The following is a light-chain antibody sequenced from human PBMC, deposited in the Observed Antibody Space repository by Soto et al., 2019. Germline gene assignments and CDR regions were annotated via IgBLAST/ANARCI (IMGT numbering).Light chain of an antibody. J-gene: IGKJ1*01. CDR2: AAS. CDR1: QSISSY. V-gene: IGKV1-5*01. CDR3: QQYNSYSWT. Sequence: DIQMTQSPSPLSASVGDRVTITFRASQSISSYLNWYQQKPGKAPKLLIYAASSLQSGVPSRFSGSGSGTEFTLTISSLQPDDFATYYCQQYNSYSWTFGQGTKVDIK.